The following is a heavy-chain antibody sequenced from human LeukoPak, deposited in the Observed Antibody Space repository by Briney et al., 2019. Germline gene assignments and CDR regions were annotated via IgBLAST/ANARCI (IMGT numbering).Heavy chain of an antibody. Sequence: VRQAPGKGLXWMGGFDPEDGETIYAQKFQGRVTMTEDTSTDTAYMELSSLRSEDTAVYYCATMDSSGAFDIWGQGTMVTVSS. D-gene: IGHD3-22*01. J-gene: IGHJ3*02. CDR2: FDPEDGET. V-gene: IGHV1-24*01. CDR3: ATMDSSGAFDI.